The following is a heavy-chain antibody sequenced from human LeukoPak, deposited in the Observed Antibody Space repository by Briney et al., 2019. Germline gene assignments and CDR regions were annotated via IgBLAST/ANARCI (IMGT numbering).Heavy chain of an antibody. V-gene: IGHV1-69*02. CDR2: IIPILGIA. Sequence: ASVKVSCXASGGTFSSYTISWVRQAPGQGLEWMGRIIPILGIANYAQKFQCRVTITADKSTSTAYMELSSLRSEDTAVYYCARGYYDSSGYPITNFDYWGQGTLVTVSS. CDR1: GGTFSSYT. CDR3: ARGYYDSSGYPITNFDY. J-gene: IGHJ4*02. D-gene: IGHD3-22*01.